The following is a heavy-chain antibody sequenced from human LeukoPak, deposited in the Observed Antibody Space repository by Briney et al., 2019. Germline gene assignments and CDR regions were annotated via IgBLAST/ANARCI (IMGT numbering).Heavy chain of an antibody. D-gene: IGHD3-16*01. V-gene: IGHV3-30-3*01. CDR3: ARGPLRGGAFDY. J-gene: IGHJ4*02. CDR2: ISYDGSNK. Sequence: PGGSLRLSCAASGFTFSSYAMHWVRQAPGKGLEWVAVISYDGSNKYYADSVKGRFTISRDNSKNTLYLQMNSLRAEGTAVYYCARGPLRGGAFDYWGQGTLVTVSS. CDR1: GFTFSSYA.